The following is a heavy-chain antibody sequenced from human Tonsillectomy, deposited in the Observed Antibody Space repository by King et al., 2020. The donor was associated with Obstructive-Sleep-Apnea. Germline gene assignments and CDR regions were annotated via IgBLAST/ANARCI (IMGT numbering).Heavy chain of an antibody. CDR1: GFTFSSYA. V-gene: IGHV3-23*04. J-gene: IGHJ6*02. D-gene: IGHD2-21*01. Sequence: VQLVESGGGLVQPGGSLRLSCAASGFTFSSYAMSWVRQAPGKGLEWVSGISGSGGSTYYADSVKGRFTISRDKSKNTLYLQMNSLRAEDTAVYYCACSNCVYYYGMDVWGQGTTVTVSS. CDR3: ACSNCVYYYGMDV. CDR2: ISGSGGST.